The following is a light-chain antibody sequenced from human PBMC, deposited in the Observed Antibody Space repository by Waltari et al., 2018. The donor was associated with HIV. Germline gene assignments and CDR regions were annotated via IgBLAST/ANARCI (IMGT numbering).Light chain of an antibody. CDR1: KIGTKS. J-gene: IGLJ2*01. Sequence: SYVLTQAPSVSVAPGQTASISCGGDKIGTKSVHWYQQKPGQAPLLVVYDNSDRPSGIPERFSGFNSGNTATLTISRDEAGDEADYYCQVWHSKSDHVVFGGGTKVTVL. CDR3: QVWHSKSDHVV. V-gene: IGLV3-21*02. CDR2: DNS.